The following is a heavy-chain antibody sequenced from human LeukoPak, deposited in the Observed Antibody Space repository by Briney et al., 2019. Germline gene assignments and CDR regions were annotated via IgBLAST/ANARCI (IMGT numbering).Heavy chain of an antibody. J-gene: IGHJ6*03. D-gene: IGHD2-2*02. V-gene: IGHV4-39*07. Sequence: SETLSLTCTVSGGSIRSSSYYWGWIRQPPGKGLEWLGSIYYSGSNSYNPSLKSRVTISVGPSKNQFSLRPSSVTRADTAVYLCASFVPAAIPAANYYYYYYMDVWGKGTTVTVSS. CDR2: IYYSGSN. CDR3: ASFVPAAIPAANYYYYYYMDV. CDR1: GGSIRSSSYY.